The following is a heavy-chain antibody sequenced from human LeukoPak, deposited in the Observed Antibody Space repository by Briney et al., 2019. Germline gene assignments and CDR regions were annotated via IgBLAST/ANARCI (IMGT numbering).Heavy chain of an antibody. D-gene: IGHD2-2*01. CDR3: ARDRDCSSISCHNAFDI. CDR1: GFTFSTYE. Sequence: PGRSLRLSCAASGFTFSTYEMHWVRQAPGKGLEWVAVISNDGRNKDYADSVKGRFTISRDNSKNTLYVQMDSLRAEDTAVYYCARDRDCSSISCHNAFDIWGQGTMVTVSS. CDR2: ISNDGRNK. J-gene: IGHJ3*02. V-gene: IGHV3-30*01.